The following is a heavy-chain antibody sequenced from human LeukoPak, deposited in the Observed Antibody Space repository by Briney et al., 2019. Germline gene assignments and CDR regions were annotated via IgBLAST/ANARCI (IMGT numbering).Heavy chain of an antibody. D-gene: IGHD3-10*02. CDR3: AELGITMIGGV. CDR1: GFIFSSYW. CDR2: ISGSGGST. J-gene: IGHJ6*04. Sequence: TGGSLRLSCAASGFIFSSYWMSWVRQAPGKGLEWVSAISGSGGSTYYADSVKGRFTISRDNAKNSLYLQMNSLRAEDTAVYYCAELGITMIGGVWGKGTTVTISS. V-gene: IGHV3-23*01.